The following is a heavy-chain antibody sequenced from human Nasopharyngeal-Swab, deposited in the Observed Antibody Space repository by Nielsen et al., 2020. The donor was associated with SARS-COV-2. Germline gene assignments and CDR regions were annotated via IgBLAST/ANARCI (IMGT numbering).Heavy chain of an antibody. Sequence: GESLKISCAASGFTFSSYNMNWVRQAPGKGLEWVSSISSSSTYIYYADSVKGRFTISRDSAKSSLYLQMNSLRAEDTAVYYCARDGLDYDFWSAYFMDVWGQGTTVTVS. J-gene: IGHJ6*02. CDR3: ARDGLDYDFWSAYFMDV. V-gene: IGHV3-21*06. D-gene: IGHD3-3*01. CDR2: ISSSSTYI. CDR1: GFTFSSYN.